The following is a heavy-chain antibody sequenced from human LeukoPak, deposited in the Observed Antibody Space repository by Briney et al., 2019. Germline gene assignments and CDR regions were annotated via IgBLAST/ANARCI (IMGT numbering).Heavy chain of an antibody. CDR3: ARGLSPYYYDSSGYHVYFDY. CDR2: TYYRSKWYN. D-gene: IGHD3-22*01. Sequence: SQTLSLTCAISGDGVSSNSAAWNWIRQSPSRGLEWLGRTYYRSKWYNDYAVSVKSRITINPDTSKNQFSLQLNSVTPEDTAVYYCARGLSPYYYDSSGYHVYFDYWGQGTLVTVSS. J-gene: IGHJ4*02. V-gene: IGHV6-1*01. CDR1: GDGVSSNSAA.